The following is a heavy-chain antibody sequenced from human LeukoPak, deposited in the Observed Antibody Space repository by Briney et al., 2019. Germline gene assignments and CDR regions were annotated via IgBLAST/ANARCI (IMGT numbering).Heavy chain of an antibody. Sequence: SETLSLTCTVSGGSISSGSYYWSWIRQPPGKGLEWIGSIYHSGSTYYNPSLKSRVTISVDTSKNQFSLKLSSVTAADTAVYYCARVARGAVAGYFDYWGQGTLVTVSS. V-gene: IGHV4-39*07. CDR1: GGSISSGSYY. J-gene: IGHJ4*02. CDR3: ARVARGAVAGYFDY. D-gene: IGHD6-19*01. CDR2: IYHSGST.